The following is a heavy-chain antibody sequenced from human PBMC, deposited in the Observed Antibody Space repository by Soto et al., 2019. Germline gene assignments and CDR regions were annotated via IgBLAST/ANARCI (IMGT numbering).Heavy chain of an antibody. CDR3: VSDMDAARYSYYGMDV. CDR1: GFTFSSYS. D-gene: IGHD6-6*01. CDR2: ISSSSSTI. V-gene: IGHV3-48*02. Sequence: GGSLRLSCAASGFTFSSYSMNWVRQAPGKGLEWVSYISSSSSTIYYADSVKGRFTISRDNAKNSLYLQMNRLRDEDTDVYYCVSDMDAARYSYYGMDVWGQGTTVTVSS. J-gene: IGHJ6*02.